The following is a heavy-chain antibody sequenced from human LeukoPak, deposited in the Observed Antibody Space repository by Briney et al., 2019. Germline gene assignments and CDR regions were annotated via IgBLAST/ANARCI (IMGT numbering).Heavy chain of an antibody. CDR1: GYIFTSYD. D-gene: IGHD6-19*01. J-gene: IGHJ4*02. CDR3: ARVCSGWYYFDY. CDR2: MNPNSGNT. Sequence: GASVKVSCKASGYIFTSYDINWVRQATGQGLEWMGWMNPNSGNTGYAQKFQGRVTMTRNTSISTAYMELSSLRSEDTAVYYCARVCSGWYYFDYWGQGTLVTVSS. V-gene: IGHV1-8*01.